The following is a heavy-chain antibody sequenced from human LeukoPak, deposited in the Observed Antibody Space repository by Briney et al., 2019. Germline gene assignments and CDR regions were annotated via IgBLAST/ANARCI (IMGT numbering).Heavy chain of an antibody. Sequence: ASVKVSCKASGYTFTSYGISWVRQAPGQGLECMGWISAYNGNTNYAQKLQGRVTMTTDTSTSTAYMELRSLRSDDTAVYYCARGGRARDYYYYYYMDVWGKGTTVTVSS. V-gene: IGHV1-18*01. CDR3: ARGGRARDYYYYYYMDV. D-gene: IGHD3-16*01. J-gene: IGHJ6*03. CDR1: GYTFTSYG. CDR2: ISAYNGNT.